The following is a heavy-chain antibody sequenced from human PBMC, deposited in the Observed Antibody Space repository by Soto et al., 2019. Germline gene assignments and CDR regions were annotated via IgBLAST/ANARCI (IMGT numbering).Heavy chain of an antibody. D-gene: IGHD1-20*01. CDR3: TRRYNWNDYYFDP. CDR2: SYYSGTS. CDR1: GGSIRVQSYY. J-gene: IGHJ5*02. Sequence: SETLSLTCTVSGGSIRVQSYYWTWIRQTPGKGLEWVGSSYYSGTSYFNPALKGRVTISVDTSTNQFSLRLTSVTAADTAVYYCTRRYNWNDYYFDPRGQGTLVTVSS. V-gene: IGHV4-39*01.